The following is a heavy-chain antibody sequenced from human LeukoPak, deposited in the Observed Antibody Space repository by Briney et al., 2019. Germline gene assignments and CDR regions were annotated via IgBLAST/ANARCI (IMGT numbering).Heavy chain of an antibody. D-gene: IGHD1-14*01. V-gene: IGHV3-15*01. CDR3: ITRVKSTGDY. CDR1: LFSLSEVL. J-gene: IGHJ4*02. CDR2: IKTKTDGGTT. Sequence: GGSLRLSCVHSLFSLSEVLLCAVDQAPGKGLEWIGRIKTKTDGGTTEYAAPVKGRFTISRDDSKNTVYLPMNSLNTEAAVHYYCITRVKSTGDYWGQGTLVTVSS.